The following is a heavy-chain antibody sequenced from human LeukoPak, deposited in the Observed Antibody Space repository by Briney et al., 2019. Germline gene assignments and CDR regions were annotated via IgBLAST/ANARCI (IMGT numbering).Heavy chain of an antibody. CDR2: ISSSSSYM. CDR3: ARIGPSQATGYYFDY. Sequence: PGGSLRLSCAASGFTFSTYSMNWVRQAPGKGLEWVSCISSSSSYMYYADSVKARFTISRDNAKNSLYLQMNSLRAEDTAMYYCARIGPSQATGYYFDYWGQGTLVTVSS. D-gene: IGHD5-24*01. V-gene: IGHV3-21*01. CDR1: GFTFSTYS. J-gene: IGHJ4*02.